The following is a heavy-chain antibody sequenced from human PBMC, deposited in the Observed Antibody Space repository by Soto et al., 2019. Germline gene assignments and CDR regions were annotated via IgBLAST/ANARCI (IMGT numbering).Heavy chain of an antibody. CDR3: AKGRVDTAYFDC. V-gene: IGHV3-48*02. D-gene: IGHD2-15*01. Sequence: PGGSLRLSCAASGFAFSSHSMYWVHQAPGKGLEWVSYISSSGISIHYADSAKGRFTISRDNARNSLSLQMNSLRDDDTAVYYCAKGRVDTAYFDCWGQGTLVTVSS. CDR1: GFAFSSHS. J-gene: IGHJ4*02. CDR2: ISSSGISI.